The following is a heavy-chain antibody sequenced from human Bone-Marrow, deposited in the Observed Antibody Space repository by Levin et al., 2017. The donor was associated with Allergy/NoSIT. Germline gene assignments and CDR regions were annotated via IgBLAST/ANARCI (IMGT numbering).Heavy chain of an antibody. V-gene: IGHV3-74*01. D-gene: IGHD1-26*01. CDR1: GFTFSSFW. Sequence: GESLKISCAGSGFTFSSFWMHWVRQAPGKGLVWVSRINSDGSSTDYADSVKGRFTISRDNAKKTMYLQMNSLRAEDTAMYYCARDTPWADYWGQGTLVTVSS. J-gene: IGHJ4*02. CDR2: INSDGSST. CDR3: ARDTPWADY.